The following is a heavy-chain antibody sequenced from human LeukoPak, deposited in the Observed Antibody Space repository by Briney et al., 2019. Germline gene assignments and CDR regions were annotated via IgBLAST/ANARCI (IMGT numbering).Heavy chain of an antibody. CDR2: IIPIFGTA. CDR1: GGTFSSYA. Sequence: ASVKVSCKASGGTFSSYAISWVRQAPGQGLEWMGGIIPIFGTANYAQKFQGRVTFTADTSTNTAYMELSSLTSEGTALYFCAKGATVGKEALDIWGQGSLVTVSS. D-gene: IGHD1-14*01. J-gene: IGHJ3*02. V-gene: IGHV1-69*06. CDR3: AKGATVGKEALDI.